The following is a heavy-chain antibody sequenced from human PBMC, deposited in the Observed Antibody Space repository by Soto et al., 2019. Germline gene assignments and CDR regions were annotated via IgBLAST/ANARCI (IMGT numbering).Heavy chain of an antibody. CDR2: ISVTGSGT. Sequence: EVQLLESGGGLVQPGGSLGLSCAASGFTFSSYDMSWVRQAPGKGLEYVSSISVTGSGTYYADSVKGRSTISRDNSKNTLYLQMNSLRVEDTAVYYCATTTTTKSRDYWGQGTLVTVSS. V-gene: IGHV3-23*01. CDR3: ATTTTTKSRDY. CDR1: GFTFSSYD. D-gene: IGHD4-17*01. J-gene: IGHJ4*02.